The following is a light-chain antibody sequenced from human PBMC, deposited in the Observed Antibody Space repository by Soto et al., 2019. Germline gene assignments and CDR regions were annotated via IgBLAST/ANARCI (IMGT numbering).Light chain of an antibody. J-gene: IGLJ1*01. CDR2: EVN. V-gene: IGLV2-8*01. CDR1: SSDITDNKY. CDR3: ASYAGSSRYV. Sequence: QSALTQPPSASGSPGQSVTISCTGTSSDITDNKYVSWYQQYPGKAPKLIIFEVNKRPSGVPDRFSGSKSGNTASLTVSGLQAEDEAVYYCASYAGSSRYVFGTGTKVTVL.